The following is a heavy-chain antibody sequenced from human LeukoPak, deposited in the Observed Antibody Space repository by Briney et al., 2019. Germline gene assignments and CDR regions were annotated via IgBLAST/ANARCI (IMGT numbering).Heavy chain of an antibody. D-gene: IGHD5-12*01. CDR1: GFTFRSYW. CDR3: ATLVATTQFAY. V-gene: IGHV3-7*01. J-gene: IGHJ4*02. Sequence: PGGSLRLSCAASGFTFRSYWMSWVRQAPGKGLEWVANIHQDGREKFYVDSVKGRFTISRDNAKNSLYLQMTSLRAEDTAVYYCATLVATTQFAYWGQGPLVTVSS. CDR2: IHQDGREK.